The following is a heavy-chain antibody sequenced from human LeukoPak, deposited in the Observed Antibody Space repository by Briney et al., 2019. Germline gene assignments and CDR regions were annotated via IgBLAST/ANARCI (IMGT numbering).Heavy chain of an antibody. D-gene: IGHD3-10*01. CDR1: GFTFSGYA. CDR3: AKDTGIILVRGAADY. Sequence: GGSLRLSCAASGFTFSGYAMNWVRQAPGKGLEWVSITSGSGGNPYYADSVKGRFTISRDNSKNTLYLHMNSLRAEDTALYYCAKDTGIILVRGAADYWGQGTLVTVSS. V-gene: IGHV3-23*01. CDR2: TSGSGGNP. J-gene: IGHJ4*02.